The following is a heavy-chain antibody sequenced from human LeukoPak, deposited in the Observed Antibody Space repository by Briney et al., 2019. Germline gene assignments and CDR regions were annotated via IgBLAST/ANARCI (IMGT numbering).Heavy chain of an antibody. D-gene: IGHD3-22*01. CDR1: GFTFSDYY. CDR2: ISSSGSTI. V-gene: IGHV3-11*04. CDR3: ARYPRVDYYDSSGPRNAFDI. J-gene: IGHJ3*02. Sequence: GRSLRLSCAASGFTFSDYYMSWIRQAPGKGLEWVSYISSSGSTIYYADSVKGRFTTSRDNAKNSLYLQMNILRAEDTAVYYCARYPRVDYYDSSGPRNAFDIWGQGTMVTVSS.